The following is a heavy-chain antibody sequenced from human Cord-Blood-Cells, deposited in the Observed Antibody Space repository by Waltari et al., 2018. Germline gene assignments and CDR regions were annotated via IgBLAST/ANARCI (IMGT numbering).Heavy chain of an antibody. Sequence: QVQLQQSGPGLVKPSQTLSLTCAISGDSVSSNSAAWNWIRQSPSRGLEWLGRTSYRSKLYNYYAGSVKRRITINPDTSKNRFSLQLNSVTLEDTALYYCARYELVGGFNWFDPWVQGTLVTVSS. D-gene: IGHD6-6*01. V-gene: IGHV6-1*01. J-gene: IGHJ5*02. CDR2: TSYRSKLYN. CDR3: ARYELVGGFNWFDP. CDR1: GDSVSSNSAA.